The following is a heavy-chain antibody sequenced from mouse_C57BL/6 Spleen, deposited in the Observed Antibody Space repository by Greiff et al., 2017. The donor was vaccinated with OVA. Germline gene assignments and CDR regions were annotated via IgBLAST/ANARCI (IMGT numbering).Heavy chain of an antibody. J-gene: IGHJ1*03. Sequence: EVKLVESGSELVKPGASVKIPCKASGYTFTDYNMDWVKQSHGKSLEWIGDINPNNGGTIYNQKFKGKATLTVDTSSSTAYMELRSLTSEDTAVYYCARDYGSSYWYFDVWGTGTTVTVSS. CDR2: INPNNGGT. CDR3: ARDYGSSYWYFDV. CDR1: GYTFTDYN. V-gene: IGHV1-18*01. D-gene: IGHD1-1*01.